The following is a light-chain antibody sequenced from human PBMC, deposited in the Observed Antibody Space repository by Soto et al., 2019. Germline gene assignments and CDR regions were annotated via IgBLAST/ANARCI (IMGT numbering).Light chain of an antibody. CDR3: QQRSNWPRT. Sequence: EIVLTQSPATLSLSPGERATLSCRASQSVSSYLAWYQQKPGQAPRLLIYDASNRATGSPARFSGSGSGTEFTLTSSSREPEDFAVYYCQQRSNWPRTFGQGTQVEIK. CDR1: QSVSSY. V-gene: IGKV3-11*01. CDR2: DAS. J-gene: IGKJ1*01.